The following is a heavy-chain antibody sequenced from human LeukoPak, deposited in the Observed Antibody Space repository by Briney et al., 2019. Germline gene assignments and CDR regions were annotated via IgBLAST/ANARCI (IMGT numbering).Heavy chain of an antibody. CDR2: VNPGDGKT. Sequence: GASVKVSCKISGYRLAELSMTWVRQAPGRGLEWMGGVNPGDGKTLYAQKFQGRVIMTEDTSTDTAYMGLSRLRSDDTAIYFCANGPVAFGFDIWGQGTLVTVSS. CDR3: ANGPVAFGFDI. J-gene: IGHJ3*02. CDR1: GYRLAELS. V-gene: IGHV1-24*01. D-gene: IGHD3-10*01.